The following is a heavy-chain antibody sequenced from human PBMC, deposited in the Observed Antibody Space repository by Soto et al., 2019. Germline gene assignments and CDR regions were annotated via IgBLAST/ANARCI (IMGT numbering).Heavy chain of an antibody. J-gene: IGHJ4*02. CDR3: AKDIRGEVRQAFDY. Sequence: GGSLRLSCAASGFAFDDYAMRCVRHAPREGLVGVLGISCNTGSISYTDSLKGRFTISMDNAKNSLYLQLNTLTAEDTALYYCAKDIRGEVRQAFDYWGQGTLVTVSS. D-gene: IGHD3-10*01. CDR1: GFAFDDYA. CDR2: ISCNTGSI. V-gene: IGHV3-9*01.